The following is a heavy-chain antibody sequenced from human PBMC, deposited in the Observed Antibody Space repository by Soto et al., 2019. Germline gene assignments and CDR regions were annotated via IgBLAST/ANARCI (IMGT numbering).Heavy chain of an antibody. CDR1: GFTFSSYS. J-gene: IGHJ5*02. CDR3: ARDPNLGYCTNGVCYTVSVPDP. Sequence: SLRLSCAASGFTFSSYSMNWVRQAPGKGLEWVSSISSSSSYIYYADSVKGRFTISRDNAKNSLYLQMNSLRAEDTAVYYCARDPNLGYCTNGVCYTVSVPDPWGQGTLVTVSS. CDR2: ISSSSSYI. V-gene: IGHV3-21*01. D-gene: IGHD2-8*01.